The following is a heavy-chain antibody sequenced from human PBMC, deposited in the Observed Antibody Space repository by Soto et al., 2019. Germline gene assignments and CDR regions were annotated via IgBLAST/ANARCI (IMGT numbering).Heavy chain of an antibody. D-gene: IGHD3-9*01. CDR1: GGSISGGGSY. V-gene: IGHV4-31*03. CDR2: IYYSGST. J-gene: IGHJ4*02. CDR3: ARGRYDILTGYYRIGPIDY. Sequence: PSETLSLTCTVSGGSISGGGSYWSWIRQHPGKGLEWIGYIYYSGSTYYNPPLKSRVTISVDTSKNQFSLKLSSVTAADTAVYYCARGRYDILTGYYRIGPIDYWGQGSLVTVSS.